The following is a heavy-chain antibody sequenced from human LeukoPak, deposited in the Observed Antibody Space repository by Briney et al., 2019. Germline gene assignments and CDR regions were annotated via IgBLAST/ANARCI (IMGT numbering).Heavy chain of an antibody. CDR1: GFTFSSYS. CDR2: ISSSSSTI. CDR3: ARGSWLVAEYFQH. D-gene: IGHD6-19*01. J-gene: IGHJ1*01. V-gene: IGHV3-48*04. Sequence: GGSLRLSCAASGFTFSSYSMNWVRQAPGEGLEWVSYISSSSSTIYYADSVKGRFTISRDNAKNSLYLQMNSLRAEDTAVYYCARGSWLVAEYFQHWGQGTLVTVSS.